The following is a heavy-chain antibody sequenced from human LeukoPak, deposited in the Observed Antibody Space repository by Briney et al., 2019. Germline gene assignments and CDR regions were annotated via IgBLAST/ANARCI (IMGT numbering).Heavy chain of an antibody. V-gene: IGHV4-59*12. CDR1: GGSISDYY. J-gene: IGHJ6*03. Sequence: SETLSLTCTVSGGSISDYYWNWIRQPPGKGLEWIGYIYYSGTTYYNPSLESRVTMSVDTSKNQFSLKLSSVTAADTAVYYCARAGRITGTTAPHYYYYYMDVWGKGTTVTVSS. CDR3: ARAGRITGTTAPHYYYYYMDV. CDR2: IYYSGTT. D-gene: IGHD1-7*01.